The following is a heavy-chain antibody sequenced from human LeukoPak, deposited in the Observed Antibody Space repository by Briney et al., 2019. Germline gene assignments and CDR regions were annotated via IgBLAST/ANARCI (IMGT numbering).Heavy chain of an antibody. Sequence: ASAKVSCKASGYTFTSYGISWVRQAPGQGLEWMGWISGYNAKTIFAQKFQDRVTLTTDTSASTVYMEVSSLRSDDTAVYYCARTMGIHAFDIWGQGTMVTVSS. CDR1: GYTFTSYG. D-gene: IGHD3-10*01. J-gene: IGHJ3*02. V-gene: IGHV1-18*01. CDR2: ISGYNAKT. CDR3: ARTMGIHAFDI.